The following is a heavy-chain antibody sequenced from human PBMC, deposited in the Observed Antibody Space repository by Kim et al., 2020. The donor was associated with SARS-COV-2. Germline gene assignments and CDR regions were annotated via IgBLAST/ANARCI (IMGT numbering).Heavy chain of an antibody. V-gene: IGHV3-74*01. CDR3: ASYSSSWYYFDY. Sequence: SNADSVKGRFTISRDNAKNTLYLQMNSLRAEDTAVYYCASYSSSWYYFDYWGQGTLVTVSS. D-gene: IGHD6-13*01. J-gene: IGHJ4*02.